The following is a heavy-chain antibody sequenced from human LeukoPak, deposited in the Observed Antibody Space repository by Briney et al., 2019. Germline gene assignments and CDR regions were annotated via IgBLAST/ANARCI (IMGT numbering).Heavy chain of an antibody. D-gene: IGHD3-10*01. CDR3: AKDPYGSGNSNWFDP. CDR1: GFTFDDYA. V-gene: IGHV3-9*01. J-gene: IGHJ5*02. Sequence: GGSLRLSCAASGFTFDDYAMHWVRQAPGKGLEWVSGISWNSGSIVYADSVRGRFTISRDNAKNSLYLQMNSLRAEDTALYYCAKDPYGSGNSNWFDPRGQGTLVTVSS. CDR2: ISWNSGSI.